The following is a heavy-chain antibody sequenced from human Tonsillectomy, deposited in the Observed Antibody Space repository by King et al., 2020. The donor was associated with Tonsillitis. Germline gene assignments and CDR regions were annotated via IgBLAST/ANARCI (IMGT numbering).Heavy chain of an antibody. V-gene: IGHV3-21*01. CDR2: ISSSSSYI. Sequence: VQLVESGGGLVKPGGSLRLSCAASGFTFSSYSMNWVRQAPGKGLDWVSSISSSSSYIYYADSVKGRLTISRDNAKNSLYLQMNSLRAEDTAVYYCARETTSVAAYYYYYYMDVWGKGTTVTVSS. CDR1: GFTFSSYS. CDR3: ARETTSVAAYYYYYYMDV. J-gene: IGHJ6*03. D-gene: IGHD6-19*01.